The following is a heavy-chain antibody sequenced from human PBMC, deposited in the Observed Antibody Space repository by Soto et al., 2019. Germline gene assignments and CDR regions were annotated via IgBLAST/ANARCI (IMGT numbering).Heavy chain of an antibody. CDR3: ARRPSYYYDSSGFDPFDY. D-gene: IGHD3-22*01. Sequence: PSETLSLTCSVSGGSISSKNYYWGWIRQPPGKGLEWIGIIYYSGTTYYNPSLKSRVIISVDTSKNQFSLKLSSVTAADTAVYYCARRPSYYYDSSGFDPFDYWGQATLVTVSS. CDR1: GGSISSKNYY. CDR2: IYYSGTT. J-gene: IGHJ4*02. V-gene: IGHV4-39*01.